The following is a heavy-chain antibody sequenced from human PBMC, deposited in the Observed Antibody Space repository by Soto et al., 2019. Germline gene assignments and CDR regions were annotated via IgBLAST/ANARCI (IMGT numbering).Heavy chain of an antibody. CDR1: GGSLSNYA. CDR2: IIPVSGTT. D-gene: IGHD1-26*01. J-gene: IGHJ4*02. CDR3: ARGGRWDSLSSASATFDY. V-gene: IGHV1-69*12. Sequence: VQVVQSGAEVKSPGSSVKISCKPSGGSLSNYALSWVRQAPGQGLEWMGGIIPVSGTTKYTQKFEGRLMMTADESTTTAYMELSGLRYEDTAIYYCARGGRWDSLSSASATFDYWSQGTLVTVSS.